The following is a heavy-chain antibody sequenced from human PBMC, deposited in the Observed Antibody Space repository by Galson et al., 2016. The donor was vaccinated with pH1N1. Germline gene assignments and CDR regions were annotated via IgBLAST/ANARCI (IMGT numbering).Heavy chain of an antibody. CDR2: IIPILGMT. V-gene: IGHV1-69*04. J-gene: IGHJ4*02. D-gene: IGHD5-12*01. Sequence: SVKVSCKASGYTFTSYGINWVRQAPGQGLEWMGRIIPILGMTNYAQRFHGRVTITADTSTYTAYMELSSLRSDDTAMYYCARDRHYGDDRAFDHWGRGTLVTVSS. CDR1: GYTFTSYG. CDR3: ARDRHYGDDRAFDH.